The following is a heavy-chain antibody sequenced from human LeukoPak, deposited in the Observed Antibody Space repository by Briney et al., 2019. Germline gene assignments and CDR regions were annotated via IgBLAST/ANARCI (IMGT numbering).Heavy chain of an antibody. J-gene: IGHJ4*02. CDR1: GFTFSSYW. CDR2: INSDGSST. Sequence: GGSLRLSCAASGFTFSSYWMRWVRHAPGKGLVWVSRINSDGSSTSYADSVKGRFTISRDNAKNALYLQMNSLRAEDTAVYYCARSPYYDSSDYSFDYWGQGTLVTVSS. V-gene: IGHV3-74*01. CDR3: ARSPYYDSSDYSFDY. D-gene: IGHD3-22*01.